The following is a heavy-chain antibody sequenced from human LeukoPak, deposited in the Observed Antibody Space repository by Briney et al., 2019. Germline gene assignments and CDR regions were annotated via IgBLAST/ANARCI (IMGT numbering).Heavy chain of an antibody. D-gene: IGHD4-17*01. Sequence: PGGSLRLSCAASGFTFSSYGMHWVRQAPGKGLEWVAVISYDGSNKYYADSVKGRFTISRDNSKNTLYLQMNSLRSEDTAVYYCARAGSTVTTRFDPWGQGTLVTVSS. J-gene: IGHJ5*02. V-gene: IGHV3-30*03. CDR3: ARAGSTVTTRFDP. CDR2: ISYDGSNK. CDR1: GFTFSSYG.